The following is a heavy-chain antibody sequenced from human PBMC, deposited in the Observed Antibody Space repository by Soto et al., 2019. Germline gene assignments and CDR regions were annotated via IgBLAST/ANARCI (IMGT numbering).Heavy chain of an antibody. V-gene: IGHV3-30-3*01. CDR3: ARDSTGLAVAVNWYFDL. J-gene: IGHJ2*01. CDR1: GSTFSSYA. D-gene: IGHD6-19*01. CDR2: ISYDGSNK. Sequence: GGSLRLSCAASGSTFSSYAMHWVRQSPGKGLEWVAVISYDGSNKYYADSVKGRFTISRDNSKNTLYLQMNSLRAEDTAVYYCARDSTGLAVAVNWYFDLWGRGTLVTVSS.